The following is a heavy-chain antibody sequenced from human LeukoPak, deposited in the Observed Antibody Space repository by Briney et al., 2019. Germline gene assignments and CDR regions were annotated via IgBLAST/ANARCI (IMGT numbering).Heavy chain of an antibody. V-gene: IGHV1-18*01. CDR1: GYTFTRYG. J-gene: IGHJ6*02. Sequence: ASVKVSCKASGYTFTRYGISWVRQAPGQGLEWMGWISAYNGNTNYAQKLQGRVTMTTDTSTSTAYMELRSLRSDDTAVYYCASPRIAAAGIYGMDVWGQGTTVTVSS. D-gene: IGHD6-13*01. CDR3: ASPRIAAAGIYGMDV. CDR2: ISAYNGNT.